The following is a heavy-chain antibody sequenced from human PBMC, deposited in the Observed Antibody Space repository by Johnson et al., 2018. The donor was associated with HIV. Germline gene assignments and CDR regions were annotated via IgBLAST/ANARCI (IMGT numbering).Heavy chain of an antibody. V-gene: IGHV3-30*04. CDR2: ISYDGSNQ. Sequence: QVQLVESGGGVVQPGRSLRLSCAASGFTFSSYAMHWVRQAPGKGLEWVAVISYDGSNQYYADSVKGRFTISRDNSKNTVFLQMNSLRPEDTAMYYCAREVDAFDMWGQGTLVTVSS. CDR3: AREVDAFDM. CDR1: GFTFSSYA. J-gene: IGHJ3*02.